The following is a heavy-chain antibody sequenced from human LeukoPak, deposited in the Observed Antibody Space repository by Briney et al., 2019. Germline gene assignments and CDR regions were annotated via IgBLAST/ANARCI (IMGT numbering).Heavy chain of an antibody. CDR3: AKGGGSSWYTFEK. J-gene: IGHJ3*02. D-gene: IGHD6-13*01. Sequence: PGGSLRLSCAASGFTFSSYGMHWVRQAPGKGLEWVAVISYDGSNTYYADSVKGRFTISRDNSKNMLYLQMNSLRAEDTAVYYCAKGGGSSWYTFEKWGQGTMVSVSS. CDR2: ISYDGSNT. CDR1: GFTFSSYG. V-gene: IGHV3-30*18.